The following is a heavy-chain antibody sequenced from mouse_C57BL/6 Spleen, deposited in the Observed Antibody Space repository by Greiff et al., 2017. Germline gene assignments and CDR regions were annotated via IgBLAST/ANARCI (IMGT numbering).Heavy chain of an antibody. CDR1: GFTFSSYA. V-gene: IGHV5-4*03. CDR2: FSDGGSYT. Sequence: DVKLVESGGGLVKPGGSLKLSCAASGFTFSSYAMSWVRQTPEKRLEWVATFSDGGSYTYYPDNVKGRFTISRDNAKNNLYLQMSHLKSEDTAMYYCARSTNWAYYFDYWGQGTTLTVSS. D-gene: IGHD4-1*01. J-gene: IGHJ2*01. CDR3: ARSTNWAYYFDY.